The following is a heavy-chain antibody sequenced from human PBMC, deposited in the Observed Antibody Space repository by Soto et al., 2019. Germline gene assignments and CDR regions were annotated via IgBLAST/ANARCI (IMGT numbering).Heavy chain of an antibody. J-gene: IGHJ4*02. V-gene: IGHV4-34*01. CDR1: GGSFSGYY. CDR2: INHSGST. CDR3: ARLSTGDY. Sequence: QVQLQQWGAGLLKPSETLSLTCAVYGGSFSGYYWSWIRQPPGKGLEWIGEINHSGSTNYNPSLKSRVTISVDTSKNQFSLKLSSVTAADTAVYYWARLSTGDYWGQGTLVTVSS. D-gene: IGHD3-16*02.